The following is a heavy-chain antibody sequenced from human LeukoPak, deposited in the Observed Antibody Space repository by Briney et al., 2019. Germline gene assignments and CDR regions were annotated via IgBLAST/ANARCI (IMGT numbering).Heavy chain of an antibody. CDR1: GFTFSSYG. J-gene: IGHJ6*03. CDR2: ISGSGGST. V-gene: IGHV3-23*01. D-gene: IGHD3-10*01. CDR3: VRWYGGSGLENYYYYMDV. Sequence: GGTLRLSCAASGFTFSSYGMSWVRQAPGKGLEWVSAISGSGGSTYYADSVKGRFTISRDNSKNTLYLQMNSLRAEDTAVYYCVRWYGGSGLENYYYYMDVWGKGTTVTISS.